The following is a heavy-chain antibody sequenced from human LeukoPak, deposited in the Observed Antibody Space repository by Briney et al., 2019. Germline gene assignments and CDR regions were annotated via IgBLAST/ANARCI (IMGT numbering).Heavy chain of an antibody. J-gene: IGHJ4*02. D-gene: IGHD5-18*01. Sequence: PSETLSLTCAVYGGSFSGYYWSWIRQPPGKGLEWIGYIYYSGSTNYNPSLKSQVTISVDTSKNQFSLKLSSVTAADTAVYYCARSPYSYGLTLDYWGQGTLVTVSS. CDR3: ARSPYSYGLTLDY. V-gene: IGHV4-59*01. CDR1: GGSFSGYY. CDR2: IYYSGST.